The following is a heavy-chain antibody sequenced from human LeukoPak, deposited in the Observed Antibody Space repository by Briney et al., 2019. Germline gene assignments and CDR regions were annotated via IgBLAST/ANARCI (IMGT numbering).Heavy chain of an antibody. CDR2: VYYSGST. CDR1: GGSISSSSYY. Sequence: SETLSLTCTVSGGSISSSSYYWSWIRQPPGKGLEWIGYVYYSGSTNYNPSLKSRVTISVDTSKNQFSLKLSSVTAADAAVYYCARESRALTDWGQGTLVTVSS. D-gene: IGHD3-16*01. V-gene: IGHV4-61*01. J-gene: IGHJ4*02. CDR3: ARESRALTD.